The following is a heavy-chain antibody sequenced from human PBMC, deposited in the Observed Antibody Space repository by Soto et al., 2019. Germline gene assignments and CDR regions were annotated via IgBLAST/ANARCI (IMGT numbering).Heavy chain of an antibody. J-gene: IGHJ4*02. CDR1: GFAFSRYS. Sequence: GGSLRLSCAASGFAFSRYSMNWVRQAPGKGLEWVSSISSTTNYIYYADSMKGRFTVSRDNAKNSVYLDMNSLSAEDTAVYYCARESEDLTSNFDYWGQGTLVTVSS. V-gene: IGHV3-21*01. CDR2: ISSTTNYI. CDR3: ARESEDLTSNFDY.